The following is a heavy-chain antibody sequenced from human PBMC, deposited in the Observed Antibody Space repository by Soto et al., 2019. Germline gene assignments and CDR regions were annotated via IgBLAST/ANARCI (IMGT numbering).Heavy chain of an antibody. CDR2: IYWVDDK. V-gene: IGHV2-5*02. CDR1: GFSLSSTRMS. Sequence: ITLKESGPTLVKPTQTLTLTCTSSGFSLSSTRMSVGWIRQPPGKALEWLALIYWVDDKRYSPFLKSSLTITKDTSKNQVVLTMSNMDPVDTARYYCAHIVVAGIGYYFDYWGQGTLVTLSS. J-gene: IGHJ4*02. D-gene: IGHD6-19*01. CDR3: AHIVVAGIGYYFDY.